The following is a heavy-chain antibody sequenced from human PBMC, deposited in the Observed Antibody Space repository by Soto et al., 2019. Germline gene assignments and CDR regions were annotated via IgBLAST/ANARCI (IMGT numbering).Heavy chain of an antibody. CDR3: ARRPPRAGEAFDI. CDR1: GGYIRSSSYY. CDR2: IYYSGST. D-gene: IGHD3-10*01. Sequence: PLETLCLTCTVFGGYIRSSSYYWGWIRQPPGKGLEWIGSIYYSGSTYYNPSLKSRVTISVDTSKNQFSLKLSSVTAADTAVYYCARRPPRAGEAFDIWGQGTMVTVSS. V-gene: IGHV4-39*01. J-gene: IGHJ3*02.